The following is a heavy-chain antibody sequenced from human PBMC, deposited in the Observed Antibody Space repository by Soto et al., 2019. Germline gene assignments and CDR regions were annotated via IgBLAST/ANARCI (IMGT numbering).Heavy chain of an antibody. Sequence: GGSLRLSCAASGFTFSSYGMHWVRQAPGKGLEWVAVISYDGSNKYYADSVKGRFTISRDNSKNTLYLQMNSLRAEDTAVYYCAKGTDKYYDFWSGYPQDYWGQGTLVTVSS. J-gene: IGHJ4*02. V-gene: IGHV3-30*18. CDR1: GFTFSSYG. CDR3: AKGTDKYYDFWSGYPQDY. D-gene: IGHD3-3*01. CDR2: ISYDGSNK.